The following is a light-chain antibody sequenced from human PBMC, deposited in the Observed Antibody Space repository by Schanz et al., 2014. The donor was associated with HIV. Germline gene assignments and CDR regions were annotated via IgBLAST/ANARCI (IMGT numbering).Light chain of an antibody. CDR3: QNTGSAPLT. Sequence: DFQMTQSPSSLSASVGDRVTITCRASQDISNYLAWYQQRPGQVPRLLIDSASTLHTGVPSRFSGSGSGTDFTLTINSLQPEDFATYYCQNTGSAPLTFGGGTKVE. J-gene: IGKJ4*01. CDR2: SAS. V-gene: IGKV1-27*01. CDR1: QDISNY.